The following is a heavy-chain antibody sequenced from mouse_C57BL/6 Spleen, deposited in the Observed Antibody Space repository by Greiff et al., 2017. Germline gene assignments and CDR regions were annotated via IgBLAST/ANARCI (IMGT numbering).Heavy chain of an antibody. J-gene: IGHJ2*01. CDR3: ARKGKDYDC. V-gene: IGHV1-52*01. D-gene: IGHD2-13*01. CDR2: IDPSDSET. Sequence: QVQLQQPGAELVRPGSSVKLSCKASGYTFTSYWMHWVKQRPIQGLEWIGNIDPSDSETYYNQKFKDKATLTVDKSSSTAYMQLSSLTSEDSAVYYCARKGKDYDCWDRGTTLAVSS. CDR1: GYTFTSYW.